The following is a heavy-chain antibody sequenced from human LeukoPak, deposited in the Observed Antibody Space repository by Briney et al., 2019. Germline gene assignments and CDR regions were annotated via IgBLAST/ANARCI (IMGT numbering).Heavy chain of an antibody. CDR2: IYTSGST. CDR1: GGSISSGSYY. D-gene: IGHD2/OR15-2a*01. J-gene: IGHJ3*02. Sequence: SETLSLTCTVSGGSISSGSYYWSWIRQPAGKGLEWIGRIYTSGSTNYNPSLKSRVTISVDTSKNQFSPKLSSVTAADTAVYYCARDLNDYLSAFDIWGQGTMVTVSS. CDR3: ARDLNDYLSAFDI. V-gene: IGHV4-61*02.